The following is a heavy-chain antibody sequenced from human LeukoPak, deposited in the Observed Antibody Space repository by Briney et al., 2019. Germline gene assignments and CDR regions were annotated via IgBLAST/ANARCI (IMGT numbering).Heavy chain of an antibody. D-gene: IGHD4-17*01. CDR2: IYNYGST. J-gene: IGHJ4*01. Sequence: SETLSLTCTVSGASITSYYWTWIRQSPEKGLERIGYIYNYGSTKYEPSLKSRVSISDDTAKNQFSLNVKSVTAADTAVYYCARGVGYGDSRHYDHWGHGIQVTVSS. V-gene: IGHV4-59*01. CDR1: GASITSYY. CDR3: ARGVGYGDSRHYDH.